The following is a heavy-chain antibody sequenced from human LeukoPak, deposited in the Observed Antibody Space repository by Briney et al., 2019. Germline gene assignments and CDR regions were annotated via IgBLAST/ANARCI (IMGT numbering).Heavy chain of an antibody. CDR2: IYHSGST. CDR3: ARDGYNLWAFDI. CDR1: GYSLSSGYY. D-gene: IGHD5-24*01. V-gene: IGHV4-38-2*02. J-gene: IGHJ3*02. Sequence: PSETLPLTCTVSGYSLSSGYYWGWIRQPPGKGLEWIGGIYHSGSTYYNQSLKSRVAISVDTSKNQFSLKLSSVTAADTAVYYCARDGYNLWAFDIWGQGTMVTVSS.